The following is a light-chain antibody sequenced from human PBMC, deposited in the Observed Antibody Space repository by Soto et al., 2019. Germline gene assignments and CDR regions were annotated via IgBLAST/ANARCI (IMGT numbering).Light chain of an antibody. V-gene: IGKV3-11*01. Sequence: EIVLTQSPATLSLSPGERATLSCRASQSVSRYLAWYQQKPGQAPRLLIYDASNRATGIPARFSGSGSGTDVTLTISSLEPEDFAVYYCQQRSDWPSTFGGGTKVQSK. J-gene: IGKJ4*01. CDR3: QQRSDWPST. CDR2: DAS. CDR1: QSVSRY.